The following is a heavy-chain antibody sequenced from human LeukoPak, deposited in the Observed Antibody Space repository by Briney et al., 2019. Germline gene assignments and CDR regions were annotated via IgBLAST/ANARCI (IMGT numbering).Heavy chain of an antibody. CDR3: ARRSRSGYSDFDY. D-gene: IGHD3-22*01. CDR2: IYYSGST. J-gene: IGHJ4*02. CDR1: GGSISSYY. V-gene: IGHV4-59*08. Sequence: SETLSLTCTVSGGSISSYYWSWLRQPPGKGLEWIGYIYYSGSTYYNPSLKSRVTISVDTSKNQFSLKLSSVTAADTAVYYCARRSRSGYSDFDYWGQGTLVTVSS.